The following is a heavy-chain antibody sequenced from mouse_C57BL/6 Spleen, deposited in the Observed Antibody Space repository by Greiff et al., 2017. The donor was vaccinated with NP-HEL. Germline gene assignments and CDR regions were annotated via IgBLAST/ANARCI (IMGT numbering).Heavy chain of an antibody. V-gene: IGHV5-6*01. CDR3: ARHSVGTFFDY. Sequence: EVQLQESGGDLVKPGGSLKLSCAASGFTFSSYGMSWVRQTPDKRLEWVATISSGGSYTYYPDSVKGRFTISRDNAKNTLYLQMSSLKSEDTAMYYCARHSVGTFFDYWGQGTTLTVSS. D-gene: IGHD1-1*02. CDR1: GFTFSSYG. CDR2: ISSGGSYT. J-gene: IGHJ2*01.